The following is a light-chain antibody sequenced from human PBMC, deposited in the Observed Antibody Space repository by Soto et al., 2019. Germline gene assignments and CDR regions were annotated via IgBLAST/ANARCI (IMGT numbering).Light chain of an antibody. CDR3: QQGYSTPWT. CDR1: QSIGTY. V-gene: IGKV1-39*01. J-gene: IGKJ1*01. CDR2: AAS. Sequence: DIQMTQSPSSLSASVGDRVTITCRASQSIGTYLHWYQQKAGKAPKLLIYAASNLQSGVPLRFSGSGSGTDFTLTMNSLQPEDFATYYCQQGYSTPWTFGQGTKVEIK.